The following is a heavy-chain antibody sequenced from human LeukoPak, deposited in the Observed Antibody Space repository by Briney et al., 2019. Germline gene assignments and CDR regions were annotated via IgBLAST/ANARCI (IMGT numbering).Heavy chain of an antibody. CDR3: ARGAAFIAAAGIFDY. V-gene: IGHV4-4*02. CDR1: GGSISSSNW. D-gene: IGHD6-13*01. J-gene: IGHJ4*02. Sequence: PSETLSLTCAVSGGSISSSNWWSWVRQPPGKGLEWIGEIYHSGSTNYNPSLKSRVTVSVEKSKNQFSLTLSSVTAADTAVYYCARGAAFIAAAGIFDYWGQGTLVTVSS. CDR2: IYHSGST.